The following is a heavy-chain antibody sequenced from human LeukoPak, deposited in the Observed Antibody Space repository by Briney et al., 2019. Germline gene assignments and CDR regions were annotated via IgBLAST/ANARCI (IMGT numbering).Heavy chain of an antibody. CDR2: INNDGSST. CDR3: ARVAYYYDSSDYYSHAFDI. J-gene: IGHJ3*02. CDR1: GFTFSSYW. V-gene: IGHV3-74*01. D-gene: IGHD3-22*01. Sequence: TGGSLRLSCAASGFTFSSYWMHWVRQAPGKGLVWVSHINNDGSSTTYADSVKGRFTISRDNAKNTLYLQMNSLRDEDTAVYYSARVAYYYDSSDYYSHAFDIWGQGTMVTVSS.